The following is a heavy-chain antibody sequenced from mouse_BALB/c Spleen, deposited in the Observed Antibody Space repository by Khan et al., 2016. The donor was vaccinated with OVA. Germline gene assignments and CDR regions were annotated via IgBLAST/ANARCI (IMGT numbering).Heavy chain of an antibody. Sequence: QVQLQQPGAELVKPGASVKLSCKASGYTFTSYWMHWVKQRPGQGLEWIGEINPSNGRTNYNEKFKSKDTLTEDKSSSTPYMQLSSPTSEDSAVYYCARVITRDYWGQGTTLTVSS. D-gene: IGHD6-1*01. CDR2: INPSNGRT. CDR1: GYTFTSYW. CDR3: ARVITRDY. J-gene: IGHJ2*01. V-gene: IGHV1S81*02.